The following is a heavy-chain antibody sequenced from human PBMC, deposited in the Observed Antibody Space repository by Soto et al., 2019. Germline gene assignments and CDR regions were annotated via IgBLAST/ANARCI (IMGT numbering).Heavy chain of an antibody. V-gene: IGHV4-34*01. CDR3: AIRYFAWLLSGRSWFDP. CDR2: INHSGST. D-gene: IGHD3-9*01. CDR1: GGSFSGYY. Sequence: QVQLQQWGAGLLKPSETLSLTCAVYGGSFSGYYWSWIRQPPGKGLEWIGEINHSGSTNYKPSLKSRCTLSVDTSKTQFSLKLSSVTASDTAVYYCAIRYFAWLLSGRSWFDPWGQGTLVTVSS. J-gene: IGHJ5*02.